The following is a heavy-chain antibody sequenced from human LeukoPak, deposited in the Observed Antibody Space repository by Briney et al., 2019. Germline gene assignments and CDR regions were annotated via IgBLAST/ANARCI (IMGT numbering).Heavy chain of an antibody. CDR3: ARPRYSTGAFDY. V-gene: IGHV3-53*01. D-gene: IGHD6-25*01. CDR1: GLTVTSNY. CDR2: IYSGGDT. J-gene: IGHJ4*02. Sequence: PGGSLRLSCAASGLTVTSNYMSWIRQAPGKGLEWVSVIYSGGDTYYADSVKGRFTISRDNSKNTLYLQMNSLRAEDTAVYYCARPRYSTGAFDYWGQGTLVTVSS.